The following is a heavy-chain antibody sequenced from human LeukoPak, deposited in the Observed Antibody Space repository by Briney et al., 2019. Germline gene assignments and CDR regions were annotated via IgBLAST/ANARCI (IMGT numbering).Heavy chain of an antibody. J-gene: IGHJ4*02. CDR3: ARAGRQYYYDSSGYYGYYFDY. Sequence: SVKVSCKASGGTFSSYAISWVRQAPGQGLEWMGRIIPILGIANYAQKFQGRVTITADKSTSTAYMELSSLRSEGTAVYYCARAGRQYYYDSSGYYGYYFDYWGQGTLVTVSS. CDR1: GGTFSSYA. D-gene: IGHD3-22*01. CDR2: IIPILGIA. V-gene: IGHV1-69*04.